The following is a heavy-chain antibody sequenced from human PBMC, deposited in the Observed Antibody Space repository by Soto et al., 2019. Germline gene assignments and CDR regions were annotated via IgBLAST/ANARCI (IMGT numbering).Heavy chain of an antibody. D-gene: IGHD5-18*01. Sequence: PGKGLEWIGYIDSSGSTHYNPSLQNRVTIAIDTSKNQVSLKVNSVTAADTAVYYCSRDHPHSYGVYYFDYGGQGTPVTVSS. CDR3: SRDHPHSYGVYYFDY. V-gene: IGHV4-59*01. J-gene: IGHJ4*02. CDR2: IDSSGST.